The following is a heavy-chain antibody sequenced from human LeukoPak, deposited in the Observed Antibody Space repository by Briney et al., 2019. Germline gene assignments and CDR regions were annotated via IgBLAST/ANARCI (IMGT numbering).Heavy chain of an antibody. CDR1: GFTFSSYS. D-gene: IGHD3-22*01. Sequence: GGSLRLSCAASGFTFSSYSMNWVRQAPGKGLEGVSSISSSSSYIYYADSVKGRFTISRDNAKNSLYLQMNSLRAEDTAVYYCARDSSRYYDSSGAAFDIWGQGTMVTVSS. J-gene: IGHJ3*02. CDR2: ISSSSSYI. CDR3: ARDSSRYYDSSGAAFDI. V-gene: IGHV3-21*01.